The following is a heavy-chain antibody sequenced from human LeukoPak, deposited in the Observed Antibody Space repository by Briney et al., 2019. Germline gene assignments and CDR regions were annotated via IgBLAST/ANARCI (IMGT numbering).Heavy chain of an antibody. CDR3: ARGPPGLTIVVDYYFDY. CDR1: GFTFSNAW. D-gene: IGHD3-22*01. CDR2: IKSKTDGGTT. V-gene: IGHV3-15*01. Sequence: GGSLRLSCAASGFTFSNAWMSWVRQAPGKGLEWVGRIKSKTDGGTTDYAAPVKGRFTISRDDSKNTLYLQMNSLKTEDTAVYYCARGPPGLTIVVDYYFDYWGQGTLVTVSS. J-gene: IGHJ4*02.